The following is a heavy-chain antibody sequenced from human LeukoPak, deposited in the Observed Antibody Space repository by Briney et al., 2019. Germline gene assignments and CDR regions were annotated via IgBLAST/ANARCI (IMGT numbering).Heavy chain of an antibody. CDR3: VRERHIASDAFDV. J-gene: IGHJ3*01. D-gene: IGHD2-21*01. CDR1: GGSISSYY. CDR2: IYYSGST. Sequence: GTLSLTCTVSGGSISSYYWSWIRQPPGKGLEWIGYIYYSGSTNYNPSLKSRVTMSADTSKNQFSMQLTSVTAADTAVYYCVRERHIASDAFDVWGQGTLVTVSS. V-gene: IGHV4-59*12.